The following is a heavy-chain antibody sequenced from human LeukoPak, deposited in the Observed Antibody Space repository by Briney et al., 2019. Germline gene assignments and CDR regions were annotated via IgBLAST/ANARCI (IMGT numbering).Heavy chain of an antibody. CDR3: AKTHSASWGLFDY. CDR2: ISGSGGST. Sequence: GGSLRLSCAASGFTFSSYAMSWVRQAPGKGLEWVSAISGSGGSTYYADSVKGRFTISRDNSKNTLYLQMNSLIPEDTAVYYCAKTHSASWGLFDYWGTGTLVTVSS. D-gene: IGHD1-26*01. CDR1: GFTFSSYA. J-gene: IGHJ4*02. V-gene: IGHV3-23*01.